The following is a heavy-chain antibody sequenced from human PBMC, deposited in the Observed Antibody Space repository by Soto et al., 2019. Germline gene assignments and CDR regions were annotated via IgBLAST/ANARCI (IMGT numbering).Heavy chain of an antibody. V-gene: IGHV4-39*01. J-gene: IGHJ6*02. CDR1: ASSFISTTYS. Sequence: SATLSLTCTLTASSFISTTYSWVLIRKSPGKRLEWITTINASENTYYNPSLLSRVTISVDTSKNEFSLRLTFVTAADTGFYYFARLNGYCLRTNCHGYYGMDVWGQGTTVS. CDR3: ARLNGYCLRTNCHGYYGMDV. D-gene: IGHD2-2*03. CDR2: INASENT.